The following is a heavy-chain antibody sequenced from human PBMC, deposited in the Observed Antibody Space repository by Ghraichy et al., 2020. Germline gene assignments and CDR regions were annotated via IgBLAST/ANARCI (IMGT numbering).Heavy chain of an antibody. CDR1: GGSFSGYY. Sequence: GSLRLSCAVYGGSFSGYYWSWIRQPPGKGLEWIGEINHSGSTNYNPSLKSRVIISVDTSKNQFSLKLSSVTAADTAVYYCARGRIAVAGYTGGPFDYWGQGTLVTVSS. J-gene: IGHJ4*02. CDR3: ARGRIAVAGYTGGPFDY. D-gene: IGHD6-19*01. V-gene: IGHV4-34*01. CDR2: INHSGST.